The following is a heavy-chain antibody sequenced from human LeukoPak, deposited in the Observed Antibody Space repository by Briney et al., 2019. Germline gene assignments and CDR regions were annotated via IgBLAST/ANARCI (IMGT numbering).Heavy chain of an antibody. V-gene: IGHV1-8*01. Sequence: ASVKVSCTASGYTFTSYDINWVRQATGQGLEWMGWMNPNSGNTGYAQKFQGRVTMTRNTSISTAYMELSSLRSEDTAVYYCARSSSSNPPFDYWGQGTLVTVSS. J-gene: IGHJ4*02. CDR3: ARSSSSNPPFDY. CDR1: GYTFTSYD. D-gene: IGHD6-6*01. CDR2: MNPNSGNT.